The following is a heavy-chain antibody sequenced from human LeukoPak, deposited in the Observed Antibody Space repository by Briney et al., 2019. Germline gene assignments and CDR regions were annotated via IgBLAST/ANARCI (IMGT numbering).Heavy chain of an antibody. CDR1: GYTFTSYG. V-gene: IGHV1-8*02. Sequence: SVKVSCKASGYTFTSYGISWVRQATGQGLEWMGWMNPNSGNTGYAQKCQGRVTMTRNTSVSTAYMELSSLRSEDTAVYYCARVAHYDFWSGYRYYYGMDVWGQGTTVTVSS. CDR3: ARVAHYDFWSGYRYYYGMDV. D-gene: IGHD3-3*01. CDR2: MNPNSGNT. J-gene: IGHJ6*02.